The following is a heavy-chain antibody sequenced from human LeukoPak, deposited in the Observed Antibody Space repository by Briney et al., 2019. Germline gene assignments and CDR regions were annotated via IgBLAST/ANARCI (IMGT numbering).Heavy chain of an antibody. CDR2: ISAYNGNT. CDR1: GYTFTSYD. V-gene: IGHV1-18*01. Sequence: ASVKVSCKASGYTFTSYDINWVRQATGQGLEWMGWISAYNGNTNYAQKLQGRVTMTTDTSTSTAYMELRSLRSDDTAVYYCARDQQLVGVDYWGQGTLVTVSS. CDR3: ARDQQLVGVDY. D-gene: IGHD6-6*01. J-gene: IGHJ4*02.